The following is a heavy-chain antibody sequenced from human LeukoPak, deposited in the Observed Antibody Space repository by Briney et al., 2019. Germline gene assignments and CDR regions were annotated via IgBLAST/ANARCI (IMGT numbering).Heavy chain of an antibody. D-gene: IGHD2-21*01. CDR3: AADIHAGSPGY. V-gene: IGHV1-58*01. Sequence: ASVKVSCKASGFTLSSSAVQWVRQARGQRLEWIGWIVVGSGDTNYAQEFQERVTLSRDMSTSTAYMELNSLRSEDTAVYFCAADIHAGSPGYWGQGTLVTVSS. CDR2: IVVGSGDT. J-gene: IGHJ4*02. CDR1: GFTLSSSA.